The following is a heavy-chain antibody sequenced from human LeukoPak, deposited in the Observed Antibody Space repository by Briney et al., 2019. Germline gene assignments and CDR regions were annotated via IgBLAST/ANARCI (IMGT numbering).Heavy chain of an antibody. J-gene: IGHJ4*02. D-gene: IGHD3-22*01. CDR3: ARASSYYDSSGYPLPLDY. Sequence: GGSLRLSCAASGFTFSSYAMPWVRQAPGKGLEWVAVISYDGSNKYYADSVKGRFTISRDNSKNTLYLQMNSLRAEDTAVYYCARASSYYDSSGYPLPLDYWGQGTLVTVSS. CDR1: GFTFSSYA. CDR2: ISYDGSNK. V-gene: IGHV3-30-3*01.